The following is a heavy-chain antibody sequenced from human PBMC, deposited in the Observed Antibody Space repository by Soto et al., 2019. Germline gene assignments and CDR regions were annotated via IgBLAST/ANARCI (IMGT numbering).Heavy chain of an antibody. D-gene: IGHD2-15*01. CDR2: LYSSGKT. V-gene: IGHV4-39*01. J-gene: IGHJ4*02. CDR1: GGSVRSSGYY. Sequence: SETLSLTCTVSGGSVRSSGYYWAWIRQPPGKGLEWIGSLYSSGKTYRNPSLKSRVTMSDDTSKNQLSLRLSSVTAADTAVYYCARLILAFTEPFGYWGQGTLVTVSS. CDR3: ARLILAFTEPFGY.